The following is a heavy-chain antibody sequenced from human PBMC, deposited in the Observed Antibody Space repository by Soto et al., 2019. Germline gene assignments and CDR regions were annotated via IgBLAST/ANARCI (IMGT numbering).Heavy chain of an antibody. CDR2: IIPIFGTA. J-gene: IGHJ5*02. Sequence: SVKVSYKASEGTFSSSAISWVPQAPGQGHELMGGIIPIFGTATYAQKNQGRVTITADESTSIAYMELSSLISEDTSVYYFARDPGVYGGLVYNWFDPWGQGTLVTVSS. V-gene: IGHV1-69*13. D-gene: IGHD2-8*01. CDR1: EGTFSSSA. CDR3: ARDPGVYGGLVYNWFDP.